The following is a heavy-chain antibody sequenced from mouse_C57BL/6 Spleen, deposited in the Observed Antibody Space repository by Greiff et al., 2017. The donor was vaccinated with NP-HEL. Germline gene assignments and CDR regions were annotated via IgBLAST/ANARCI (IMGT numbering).Heavy chain of an antibody. CDR2: IHPNSGST. V-gene: IGHV1-64*01. CDR3: AREAYYSNWYFDV. J-gene: IGHJ1*03. Sequence: VQLQQPGAELVKPGASVKLSCKASGYTFTSYWMHWVKQRPGQGLEWIGMIHPNSGSTNYNEKFKSKATLTVDKSSSTAYMQLSSLTSEDSAVYYCAREAYYSNWYFDVRGTGATVTVSS. CDR1: GYTFTSYW. D-gene: IGHD2-5*01.